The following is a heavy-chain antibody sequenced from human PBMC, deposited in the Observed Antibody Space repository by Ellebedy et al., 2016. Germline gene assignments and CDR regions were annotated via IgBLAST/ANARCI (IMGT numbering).Heavy chain of an antibody. D-gene: IGHD5-18*01. J-gene: IGHJ4*02. CDR1: GYTFTNYS. V-gene: IGHV1-18*04. CDR2: FNTFSGNT. Sequence: SVKVSCXASGYTFTNYSITWVRQAPGQGLQWMGFFNTFSGNTKFAQKFQGRVSRTTHTSAHTAYMDLRSLKSGDTAMYYFEKPSSWGYGKNWGQGTLVTVSS. CDR3: EKPSSWGYGKN.